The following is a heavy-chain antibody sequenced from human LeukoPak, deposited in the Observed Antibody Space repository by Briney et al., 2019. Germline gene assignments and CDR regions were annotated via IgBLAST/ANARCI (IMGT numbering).Heavy chain of an antibody. CDR3: ATEVGSRYFEY. V-gene: IGHV1-24*01. CDR1: GYTLTELS. CDR2: VDSDDGER. Sequence: SVKVSCKVSGYTLTELSMQWVRQAPGKGPEWMGGVDSDDGERLYAQKLQGRVTMSEDTSTVPAYMGLSSLRSDDTTVYFCATEVGSRYFEYWGQGALVTVSS. J-gene: IGHJ4*02. D-gene: IGHD6-19*01.